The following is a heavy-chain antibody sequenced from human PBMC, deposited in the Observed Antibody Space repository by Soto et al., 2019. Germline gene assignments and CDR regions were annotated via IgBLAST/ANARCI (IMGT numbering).Heavy chain of an antibody. CDR1: GFTFSSYW. V-gene: IGHV3-74*01. D-gene: IGHD2-15*01. J-gene: IGHJ4*01. CDR2: INSDGSST. Sequence: EVQLVESGGGLVQPGGSLRLYCAASGFTFSSYWMHWVRQAPGKGLVWVSRINSDGSSTSYADSVKGRFTISRDNAKNTLYLQMNSLRAEDTAVYYCARDPYCSGGSCYSHYWGHGTLVTVSS. CDR3: ARDPYCSGGSCYSHY.